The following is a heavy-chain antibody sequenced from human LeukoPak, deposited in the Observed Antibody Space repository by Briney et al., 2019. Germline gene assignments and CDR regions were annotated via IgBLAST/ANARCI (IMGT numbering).Heavy chain of an antibody. CDR3: ARHRDTAVVMEYYYDMDI. Sequence: SETLSLTCTVSGGSISSYYWSWIRQPAGKGLEWIGRIYTSGSTNYNPSLKSRVTMSVDTSKNQFSLKLRSVTAADTAVYYCARHRDTAVVMEYYYDMDIWGQGTTVTVSS. CDR2: IYTSGST. CDR1: GGSISSYY. V-gene: IGHV4-4*07. D-gene: IGHD5-18*01. J-gene: IGHJ6*02.